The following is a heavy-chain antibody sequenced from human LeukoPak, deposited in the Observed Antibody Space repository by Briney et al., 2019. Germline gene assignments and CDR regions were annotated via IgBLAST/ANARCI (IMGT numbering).Heavy chain of an antibody. CDR3: AREQSISGY. CDR2: ISSSGSTI. CDR1: VFTFRSYG. V-gene: IGHV3-48*04. J-gene: IGHJ4*02. D-gene: IGHD3-3*02. Sequence: GGSLRLSCAASVFTFRSYGMSWVRQAPGRGLEWVSYISSSGSTIYYADSVKGRFTRSRYNAKNSLYLQMNSLRAEETAVYYCAREQSISGYWGQGTLVTVSS.